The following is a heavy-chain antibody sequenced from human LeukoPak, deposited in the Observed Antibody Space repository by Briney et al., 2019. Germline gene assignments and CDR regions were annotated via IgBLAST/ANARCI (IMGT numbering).Heavy chain of an antibody. CDR1: GFTFSSYA. CDR3: ARDPDYYDSSGGGFDY. CDR2: ISYDGSNK. V-gene: IGHV3-30-3*01. J-gene: IGHJ4*02. D-gene: IGHD3-22*01. Sequence: GRSLRLSCAASGFTFSSYAMHWVRQAPGKGLEWVAVISYDGSNKYYADSVKGRFTISRDNSKNTLYLQMNSLRAEDTAVYYCARDPDYYDSSGGGFDYWGQGTLVTVSS.